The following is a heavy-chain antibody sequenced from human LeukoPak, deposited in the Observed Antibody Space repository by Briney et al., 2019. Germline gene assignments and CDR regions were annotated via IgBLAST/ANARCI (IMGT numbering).Heavy chain of an antibody. D-gene: IGHD6-19*01. V-gene: IGHV3-66*01. Sequence: GGSLRLSCAASGFTVSSNYMSWVRQAPGKGLEWVSVIYSGGSTYYADSVKGRFTISRDNSKNTLYLQMNSLRAEDTAVYYCARVPQWLVRDDAFDIWGQGTMVTVSS. CDR3: ARVPQWLVRDDAFDI. J-gene: IGHJ3*02. CDR1: GFTVSSNY. CDR2: IYSGGST.